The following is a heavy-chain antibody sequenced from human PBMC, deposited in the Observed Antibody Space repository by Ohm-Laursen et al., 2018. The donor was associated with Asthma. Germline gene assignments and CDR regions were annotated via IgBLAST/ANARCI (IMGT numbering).Heavy chain of an antibody. J-gene: IGHJ4*02. D-gene: IGHD1-26*01. CDR2: ISYDGSNK. CDR3: ARDDLVGAHDY. V-gene: IGHV3-30-3*01. CDR1: GFTFRGYA. Sequence: SLRLSCAASGFTFRGYAMHWVRQAPGKGLEWVAVISYDGSNKYYADSVKGRFTISRDNSKNTLYLQMNSLRAGDTAVYYCARDDLVGAHDYWGQGTLVTVSS.